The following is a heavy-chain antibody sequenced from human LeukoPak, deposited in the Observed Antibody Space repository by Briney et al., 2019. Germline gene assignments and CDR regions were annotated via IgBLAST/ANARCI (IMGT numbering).Heavy chain of an antibody. J-gene: IGHJ4*02. CDR1: GGTFISYA. Sequence: SVKVSCKASGGTFISYAISWVRQAPGQGLEWMGRIIPIFGTANYAQKFQGRVTITTDESTSTAYMELSSLRSEDTAVYYCAREAYCSGGSCPPTGDWGQGTLVTVSS. D-gene: IGHD2-15*01. V-gene: IGHV1-69*05. CDR3: AREAYCSGGSCPPTGD. CDR2: IIPIFGTA.